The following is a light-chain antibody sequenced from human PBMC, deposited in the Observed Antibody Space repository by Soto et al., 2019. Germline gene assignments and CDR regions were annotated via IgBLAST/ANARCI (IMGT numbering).Light chain of an antibody. J-gene: IGKJ1*01. V-gene: IGKV4-1*01. Sequence: DIVMTQSPDSLAVSLGERATINCKSSQSVLYSSKNKNYLAWYQRKPGQPPQLLTYWASTRQSGVPDRFSGTGSGTDFTLTISSLQAEDVAVYYCQQYYSSPQTFGQGTKVEIK. CDR2: WAS. CDR3: QQYYSSPQT. CDR1: QSVLYSSKNKNY.